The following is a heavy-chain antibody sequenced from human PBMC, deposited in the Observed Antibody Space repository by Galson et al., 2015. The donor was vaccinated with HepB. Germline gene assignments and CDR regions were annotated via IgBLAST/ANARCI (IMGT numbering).Heavy chain of an antibody. CDR3: ARTTIVGATIVDY. Sequence: PALVKPTQTLTLTCTFSGFSLSTSGMCVSWIHQPPGKALEWLARIDWDDDKYYSTSLKTRLTMSKDTSKNQVVLTMTNMDPVDTATYYCARTTIVGATIVDYWGQGTLVTVSS. J-gene: IGHJ4*02. CDR1: GFSLSTSGMC. V-gene: IGHV2-70*11. CDR2: IDWDDDK. D-gene: IGHD1-26*01.